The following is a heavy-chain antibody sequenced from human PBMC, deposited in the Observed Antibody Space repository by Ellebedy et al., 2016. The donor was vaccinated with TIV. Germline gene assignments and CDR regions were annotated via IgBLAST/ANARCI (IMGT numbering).Heavy chain of an antibody. D-gene: IGHD3-22*01. CDR2: ISNTGSRT. J-gene: IGHJ4*02. CDR1: GFTFSSSA. CDR3: AKGRGGGSDSSAPRYYFDY. V-gene: IGHV3-23*01. Sequence: PGESLKISCAAYGFTFSSSAMSWVRQAQGKGLEWVSTISNTGSRTYYADSVEGRFIISRDNSKKTLYLQMNSLKAEYTALYYCAKGRGGGSDSSAPRYYFDYWGLGTLVTVSS.